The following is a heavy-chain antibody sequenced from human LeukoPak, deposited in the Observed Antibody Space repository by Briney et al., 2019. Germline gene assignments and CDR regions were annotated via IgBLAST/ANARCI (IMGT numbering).Heavy chain of an antibody. J-gene: IGHJ4*02. D-gene: IGHD5-18*01. CDR3: ARDIFEYSHGPGEY. V-gene: IGHV3-30-3*01. Sequence: PGRSLRLSCAASGFAFSNYAMHWVRQAPGKGLEWVAVISYDGSNKYYADSVKGRFTISRDNSKNTLYLQMDSLRAEDTAVYYCARDIFEYSHGPGEYWGQGTLVTVSS. CDR1: GFAFSNYA. CDR2: ISYDGSNK.